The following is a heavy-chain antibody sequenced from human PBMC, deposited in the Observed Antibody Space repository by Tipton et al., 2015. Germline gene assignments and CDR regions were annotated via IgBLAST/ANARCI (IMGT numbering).Heavy chain of an antibody. V-gene: IGHV4-31*03. CDR1: GGSISSGGYY. Sequence: TLSLTCTVSGGSISSGGYYWSWIRQHPGKGLEWIGYIYYSGNTHYNPSLKSRVTISVDTSKNQFSLKLSSVIAADTAVYYCASIVTVGNCFDSWGQGILVTVSS. D-gene: IGHD3-16*02. CDR2: IYYSGNT. CDR3: ASIVTVGNCFDS. J-gene: IGHJ5*01.